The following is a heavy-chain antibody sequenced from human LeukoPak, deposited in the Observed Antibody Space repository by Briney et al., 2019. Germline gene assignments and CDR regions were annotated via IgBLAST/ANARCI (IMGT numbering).Heavy chain of an antibody. V-gene: IGHV3-49*04. CDR3: TKTGD. J-gene: IGHJ1*01. CDR1: GFTFGYYA. CDR2: IRSKSYGGTT. D-gene: IGHD7-27*01. Sequence: GGSLRLSCTASGFTFGYYAVSWVRQAPGKGLEWGGFIRSKSYGGTTEYAASVKGRFTISRDDSKSIAYLQMNSLKTEDTAVYYCTKTGDWGQGTLVTVSS.